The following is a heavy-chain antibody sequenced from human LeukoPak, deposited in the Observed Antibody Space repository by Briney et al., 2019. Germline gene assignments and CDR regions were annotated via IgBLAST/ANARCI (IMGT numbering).Heavy chain of an antibody. J-gene: IGHJ4*02. V-gene: IGHV3-7*01. CDR3: VRDGRSGWHFDY. CDR2: IKQDGSEK. CDR1: GFTFSSYG. D-gene: IGHD6-19*01. Sequence: PGGSLRLSCAASGFTFSSYGMSWVRQAPGKGLEWVANIKQDGSEKYYVDSVKGRFTNSRDNVENSMFLQMNSLRAEDTAVYYCVRDGRSGWHFDYWGQGALVTVSS.